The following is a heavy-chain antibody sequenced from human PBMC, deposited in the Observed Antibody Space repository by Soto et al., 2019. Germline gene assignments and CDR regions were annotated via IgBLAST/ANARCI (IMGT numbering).Heavy chain of an antibody. V-gene: IGHV4-34*01. CDR2: INHSGST. CDR3: AREGGVEMATINYYYYGMDV. CDR1: GWSFSGYY. D-gene: IGHD5-12*01. J-gene: IGHJ6*02. Sequence: SETLSLTCAVYGWSFSGYYWSWIRQPPGKGLEWIGEINHSGSTNYNPSLKSRVTISVDTSKNQFSLKLSSVTAADTAVYYCAREGGVEMATINYYYYGMDVWGQGTTVTVSS.